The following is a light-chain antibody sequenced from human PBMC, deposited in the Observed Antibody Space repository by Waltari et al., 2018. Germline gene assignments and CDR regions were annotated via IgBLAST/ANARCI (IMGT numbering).Light chain of an antibody. CDR3: SSFTRTNSWV. J-gene: IGLJ3*02. Sequence: HSALAQPASVSGSPGQSITISCTGTSTDVGGYNYVSWYQHHPGKAPRPMIYDVNNRPSGVSNRFSGSKSGNTASLTISGLQAEDEADYYCSSFTRTNSWVFGGGTKLTVL. V-gene: IGLV2-14*03. CDR2: DVN. CDR1: STDVGGYNY.